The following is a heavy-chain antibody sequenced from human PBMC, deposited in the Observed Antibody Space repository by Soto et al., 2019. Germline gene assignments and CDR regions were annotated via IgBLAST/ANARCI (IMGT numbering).Heavy chain of an antibody. Sequence: PGESLKISCKGSGYSFTSYWIGWVRQMPGKGLEWMGIIYPGDSDTRYSPSFQGQVTISADKSISTAYLQWSSLKASDTAMYYCARGAIHPLYGDYVGVGDYWGQGTLVTVSS. CDR3: ARGAIHPLYGDYVGVGDY. D-gene: IGHD4-17*01. CDR1: GYSFTSYW. J-gene: IGHJ4*02. V-gene: IGHV5-51*01. CDR2: IYPGDSDT.